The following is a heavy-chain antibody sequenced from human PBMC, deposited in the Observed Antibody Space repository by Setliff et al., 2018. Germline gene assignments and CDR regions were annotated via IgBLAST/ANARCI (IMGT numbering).Heavy chain of an antibody. CDR2: IYHSGST. V-gene: IGHV4-30-2*01. CDR1: GGSISSGGYS. J-gene: IGHJ3*02. D-gene: IGHD3-16*02. CDR3: ARDGTTFGGVIADRGAFDI. Sequence: SETLSLTCAVSGGSISSGGYSWSWIRQPPGKGLEWIGYIYHSGSTYYNPSLKSRVTISVDRSKNQFPLKLSSVTAADTAVYYCARDGTTFGGVIADRGAFDIWGQGTMVTVSS.